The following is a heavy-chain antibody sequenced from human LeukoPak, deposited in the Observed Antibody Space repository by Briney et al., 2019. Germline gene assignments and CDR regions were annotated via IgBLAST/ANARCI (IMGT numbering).Heavy chain of an antibody. CDR1: GFTVSDYY. D-gene: IGHD4-23*01. CDR3: TSLVGSPTY. Sequence: GGSLRPSCAASGFTVSDYYMTWARQAPGKGREWVVRIKSKRDGETTDYVALVKSRLSISRDDSKNTVYLQMNSLRTEDTAVYYCTSLVGSPTYWGEGTLVAVSS. CDR2: IKSKRDGETT. J-gene: IGHJ4*02. V-gene: IGHV3-15*01.